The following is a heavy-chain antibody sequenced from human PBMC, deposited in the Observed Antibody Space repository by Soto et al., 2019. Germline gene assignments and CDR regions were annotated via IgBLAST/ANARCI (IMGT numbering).Heavy chain of an antibody. J-gene: IGHJ4*02. V-gene: IGHV2-70*01. CDR3: ARVTYYYESSDYYGPNFDY. Sequence: SGPTLVNPTQTLTLTCTFSGLSLSTSGMCVSWIRQPPGKALEWLALINWDDDKYYSTSLKTRLTISKDTSKNQVVLTMTNMDPVDTATYYCARVTYYYESSDYYGPNFDYWGQGTLVTVSS. D-gene: IGHD3-22*01. CDR1: GLSLSTSGMC. CDR2: INWDDDK.